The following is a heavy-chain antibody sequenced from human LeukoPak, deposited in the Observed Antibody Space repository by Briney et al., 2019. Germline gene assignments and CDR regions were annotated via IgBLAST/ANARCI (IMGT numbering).Heavy chain of an antibody. J-gene: IGHJ3*02. Sequence: PSETLSLTCTVSGGSISSYYWSWIRQPPRKGLEGIGYIYYSGSTNYNPSLKSRVTISVDTSKNQFSLKLSSVTAADTAVYYCARESLVRGGGGDAFDIWGQGTMVTVSS. CDR1: GGSISSYY. CDR2: IYYSGST. V-gene: IGHV4-59*01. D-gene: IGHD3-10*01. CDR3: ARESLVRGGGGDAFDI.